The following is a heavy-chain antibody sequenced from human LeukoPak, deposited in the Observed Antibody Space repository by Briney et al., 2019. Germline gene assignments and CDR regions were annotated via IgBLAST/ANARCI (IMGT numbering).Heavy chain of an antibody. CDR3: ALTGRGYYYDSSGPDY. CDR1: GSTFTSYD. Sequence: ASVKVSCKASGSTFTSYDINWVRQATGQGLEWMGWMNPNSGNTGYAQKFQGRVTMTRNTSISKAYMELSSLRSEDTAVYYCALTGRGYYYDSSGPDYWGQGTLVTVSS. V-gene: IGHV1-8*01. D-gene: IGHD3-22*01. CDR2: MNPNSGNT. J-gene: IGHJ4*02.